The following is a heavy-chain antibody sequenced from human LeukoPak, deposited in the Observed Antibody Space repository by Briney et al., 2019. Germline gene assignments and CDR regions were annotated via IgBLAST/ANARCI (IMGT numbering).Heavy chain of an antibody. D-gene: IGHD5-18*01. CDR2: IRYDGSNK. CDR1: GFTFSSYA. CDR3: AKVTIQLWFPSAFDI. Sequence: GGSLRLSCAASGFTFSSYAMSWVRQAPGKGLEWVAFIRYDGSNKYYADSVKGRFTISRDNSKNTLYLQMNSLRAEDTAVYYCAKVTIQLWFPSAFDIWGQGTMVTVSS. V-gene: IGHV3-30*02. J-gene: IGHJ3*02.